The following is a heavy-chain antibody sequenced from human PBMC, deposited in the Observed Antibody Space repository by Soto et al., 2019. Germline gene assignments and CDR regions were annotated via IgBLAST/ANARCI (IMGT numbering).Heavy chain of an antibody. CDR1: GGTCSSYA. D-gene: IGHD6-19*01. J-gene: IGHJ6*02. V-gene: IGHV1-69*06. CDR3: ARGGMAAPYYYYGMDV. Sequence: AVKVSCKASGGTCSSYAISWVRQAPGQGLEWMGGIIPIFGTANYAQKFQGRVTITADKSTSTAYMELSSLRSEDTAVYYCARGGMAAPYYYYGMDVWGQGTTVTVS. CDR2: IIPIFGTA.